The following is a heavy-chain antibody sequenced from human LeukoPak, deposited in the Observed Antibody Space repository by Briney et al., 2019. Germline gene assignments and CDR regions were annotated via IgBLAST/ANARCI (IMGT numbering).Heavy chain of an antibody. J-gene: IGHJ4*02. V-gene: IGHV4-4*07. CDR2: IYTRGST. CDR1: GGSISSYY. D-gene: IGHD3-22*01. Sequence: SETLSLTCTVSGGSISSYYWSWIRQPAGKGLEWIGRIYTRGSTNHNPSLKSRVTMSADMSKNQFSLKLSSVTAADAAVYYCAGEGQYYDSTGYYYGGEDYWGQGTLVTVSS. CDR3: AGEGQYYDSTGYYYGGEDY.